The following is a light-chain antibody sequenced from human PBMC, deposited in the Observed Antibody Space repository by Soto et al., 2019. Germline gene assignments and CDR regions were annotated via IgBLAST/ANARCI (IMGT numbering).Light chain of an antibody. CDR3: AAWDDSLNGVV. J-gene: IGLJ2*01. Sequence: QSVLTQPPSASGTPGQRVTISCSGSSSNIGSKTVNWYQQLPGTAPKLLIYSNNQRPSGVADRFSGSNSGTSASLAISGLQSEDEADYYCAAWDDSLNGVVFGGGTELTVL. CDR2: SNN. CDR1: SSNIGSKT. V-gene: IGLV1-44*01.